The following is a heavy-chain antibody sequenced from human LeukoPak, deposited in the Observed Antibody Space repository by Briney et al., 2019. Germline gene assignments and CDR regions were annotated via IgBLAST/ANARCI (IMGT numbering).Heavy chain of an antibody. V-gene: IGHV4-39*01. D-gene: IGHD4-23*01. J-gene: IGHJ5*02. CDR3: ARQHKYGGNALDP. Sequence: SETLSLTCTVSGGSISNSNYYWGWIRQPPGKGLEWIGVIYYSGSTYYNPSLKSRVTISVDTSKNQFSLKLSSVTAADTAVYYCARQHKYGGNALDPWGQGTLVTVSS. CDR1: GGSISNSNYY. CDR2: IYYSGST.